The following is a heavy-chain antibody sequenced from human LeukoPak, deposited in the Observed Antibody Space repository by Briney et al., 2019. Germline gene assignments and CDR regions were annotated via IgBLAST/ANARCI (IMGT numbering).Heavy chain of an antibody. CDR3: ARVGGSWELIL. Sequence: GGSLRLSCAASGFIFANYWMRWARRAPPKGLEWGANIRQDGREKFYVDSGKGRFTISRDNDKSSLYLQMNSLRGEDTAVYFCARVGGSWELILWGQGTLVTVS. CDR2: IRQDGREK. D-gene: IGHD2-15*01. J-gene: IGHJ4*02. V-gene: IGHV3-7*01. CDR1: GFIFANYW.